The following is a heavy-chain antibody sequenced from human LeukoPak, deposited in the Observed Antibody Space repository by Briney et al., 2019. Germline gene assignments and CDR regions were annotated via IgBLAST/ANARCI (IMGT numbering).Heavy chain of an antibody. V-gene: IGHV3-53*01. CDR2: ISSGGST. Sequence: GGSLRLSCAASGFTVSSNYMSWVRQAPGKGLEWVSVISSGGSTYYADSVKGRFTISRDNSKNTLYLQMNSLRAEDTAVYYCARDRPGYSSGWYSDYWGQRTLVTVSS. D-gene: IGHD6-19*01. CDR3: ARDRPGYSSGWYSDY. J-gene: IGHJ4*02. CDR1: GFTVSSNY.